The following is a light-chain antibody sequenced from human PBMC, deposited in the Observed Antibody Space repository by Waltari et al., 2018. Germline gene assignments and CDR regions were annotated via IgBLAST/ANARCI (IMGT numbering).Light chain of an antibody. V-gene: IGLV1-44*01. J-gene: IGLJ3*02. CDR1: TSNIGTNT. CDR3: ATWDDSLSGRV. Sequence: QSVLTQPLSTSWTPGQRVTISCSGSTSNIGTNTLTWYQLLSGTAPKPVFFANYHRPSGVPDRFSASKSGTSAYLVISGLQSEDEADYCVATWDDSLSGRVFGGGTKVTVL. CDR2: ANY.